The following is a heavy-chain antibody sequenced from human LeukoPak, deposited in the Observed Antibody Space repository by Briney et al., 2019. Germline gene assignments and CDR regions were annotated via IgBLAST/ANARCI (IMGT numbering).Heavy chain of an antibody. Sequence: PGGSLRLSCAASGFTFSSYWMNWARQAPGKGLEWVASINHNGNVNYYVDSVKGRFTISRDNAKNSLYLQMSNLRAEDTAVYFCAKGDDLVVVAATQDYWGQGTLVTVSS. D-gene: IGHD2-15*01. J-gene: IGHJ4*02. CDR1: GFTFSSYW. CDR2: INHNGNVN. CDR3: AKGDDLVVVAATQDY. V-gene: IGHV3-7*03.